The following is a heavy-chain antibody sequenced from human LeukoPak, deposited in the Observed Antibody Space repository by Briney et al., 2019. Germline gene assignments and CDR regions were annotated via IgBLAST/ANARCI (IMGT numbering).Heavy chain of an antibody. D-gene: IGHD3-10*01. Sequence: GGSLRLSCAASGFTFSRYWMHWVRQAPGKGLVWVSRINSDGSSTNDADSVKGRFTISRDNAKNSLYLQMNSLRAEDTAVYYCARAQYYYGSGSLLGYYYMDVWGKGTTVTISS. J-gene: IGHJ6*03. CDR1: GFTFSRYW. V-gene: IGHV3-74*01. CDR3: ARAQYYYGSGSLLGYYYMDV. CDR2: INSDGSST.